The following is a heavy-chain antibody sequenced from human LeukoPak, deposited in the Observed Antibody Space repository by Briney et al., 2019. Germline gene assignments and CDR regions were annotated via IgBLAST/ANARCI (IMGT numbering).Heavy chain of an antibody. CDR3: ARRRMAAAGTEEWFDP. CDR1: GYSFTSYW. J-gene: IGHJ5*02. CDR2: IYPGDSDT. D-gene: IGHD6-13*01. V-gene: IGHV5-51*01. Sequence: GESLKISCKGSGYSFTSYWIGWVRQMPGKGLEWMGIIYPGDSDTRYSPSFQGQVTISADKSISTAYLQWSSLKASDTAMYYCARRRMAAAGTEEWFDPWGQGTLVTVSS.